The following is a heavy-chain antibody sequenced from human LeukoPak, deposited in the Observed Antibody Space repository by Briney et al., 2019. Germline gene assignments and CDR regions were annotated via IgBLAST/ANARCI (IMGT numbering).Heavy chain of an antibody. CDR1: GYTFSSYW. J-gene: IGHJ4*02. Sequence: EFLKISCKGSGYTFSSYWIAWVRQMPGKGLEWMGIIYPGDSDTRYSPSFQGQVTISADKSINTAYLQWSSLKASDTGMYYCARLYGSPDYWGQGSLVTVSS. V-gene: IGHV5-51*01. CDR3: ARLYGSPDY. D-gene: IGHD3-10*01. CDR2: IYPGDSDT.